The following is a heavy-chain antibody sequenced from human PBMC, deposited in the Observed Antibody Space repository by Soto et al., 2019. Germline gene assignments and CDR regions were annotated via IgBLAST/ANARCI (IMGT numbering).Heavy chain of an antibody. D-gene: IGHD3-10*01. CDR3: AKSGIHYYYYYLDV. J-gene: IGHJ6*03. CDR1: GFTFSSYA. V-gene: IGHV3-23*01. Sequence: EVQLLESGGGLVQPGGSLRLSCAASGFTFSSYAMTWVRQAPGKGLEWVSAISGSDGSTDYADSVKGRFTISRDNSKNTLYLQMNSLRAEDTAVYYCAKSGIHYYYYYLDVWGKGTTVIVSS. CDR2: ISGSDGST.